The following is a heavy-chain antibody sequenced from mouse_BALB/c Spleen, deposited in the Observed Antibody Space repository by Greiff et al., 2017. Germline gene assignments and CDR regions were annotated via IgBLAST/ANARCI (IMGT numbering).Heavy chain of an antibody. CDR3: ARRGMDYRYDYAMDY. D-gene: IGHD2-14*01. J-gene: IGHJ4*01. V-gene: IGHV1-4*01. CDR1: GYTFTSYT. Sequence: QVQLKESGAELARPGASVKMSCKASGYTFTSYTMHWVKQRPGQGLEWIGYINPSSGYTNYNQKFKDKATLTADKSSSTAYMQLSSLTSEDSAVYYCARRGMDYRYDYAMDYWGQGTSVTVSS. CDR2: INPSSGYT.